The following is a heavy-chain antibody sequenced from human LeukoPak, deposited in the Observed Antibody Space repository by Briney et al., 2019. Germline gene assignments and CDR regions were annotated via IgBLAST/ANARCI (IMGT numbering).Heavy chain of an antibody. CDR2: ISSSSSYI. J-gene: IGHJ2*01. D-gene: IGHD3-3*01. V-gene: IGHV3-21*01. CDR3: ARVPYYDFWSGNKKDWYFDL. Sequence: AGGSLRLSCAASGFTFSSYSMNWVRQAPGKGLEWVSSISSSSSYIYYADSVKGRFTISRDNAKNSLYLQMNSLRAEDTAVYYCARVPYYDFWSGNKKDWYFDLWGRGTLVTVSS. CDR1: GFTFSSYS.